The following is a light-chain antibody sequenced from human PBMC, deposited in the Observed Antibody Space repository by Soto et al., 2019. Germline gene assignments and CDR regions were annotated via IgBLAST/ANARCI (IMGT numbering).Light chain of an antibody. Sequence: QAVVTQEPSLTVSPGGTVTLTCGPSTGAVTNGHYPYWFQQKPGQAPRTLIYDTTNRHSWTPARFPGSLLGGKAALTLSGAQPEDEAEYYCLLSYNGPYVFGTGTKVTVL. J-gene: IGLJ1*01. V-gene: IGLV7-46*01. CDR2: DTT. CDR1: TGAVTNGHY. CDR3: LLSYNGPYV.